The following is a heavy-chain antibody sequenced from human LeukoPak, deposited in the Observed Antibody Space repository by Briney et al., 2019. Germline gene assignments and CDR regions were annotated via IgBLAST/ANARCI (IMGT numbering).Heavy chain of an antibody. Sequence: SEPLSLTCTVSGDSISNYYWSWIRQPPGKGLEWIGYIYHSGSTNYNPSLRSRVTISVDTSKNQFSLKLSSVTAADTAVFYCATIGATWQVNYWGQGTLATVSS. CDR2: IYHSGST. CDR3: ATIGATWQVNY. CDR1: GDSISNYY. D-gene: IGHD5-12*01. V-gene: IGHV4-4*09. J-gene: IGHJ4*02.